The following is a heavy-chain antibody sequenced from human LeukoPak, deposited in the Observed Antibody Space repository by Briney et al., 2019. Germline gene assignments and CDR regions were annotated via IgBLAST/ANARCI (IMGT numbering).Heavy chain of an antibody. Sequence: SETLSLTCAVYGGSFSGYHWSWIRQPPGKGLEWIGEIKHSGSINCNPSLKSRVTISVDTSKNQFSLKLSSVTAADTAVYYCARGDRSPGGYYDSGGYYSPAARFDPWGQGTLVIVSS. CDR1: GGSFSGYH. CDR2: IKHSGSI. D-gene: IGHD3-22*01. CDR3: ARGDRSPGGYYDSGGYYSPAARFDP. J-gene: IGHJ5*02. V-gene: IGHV4-34*01.